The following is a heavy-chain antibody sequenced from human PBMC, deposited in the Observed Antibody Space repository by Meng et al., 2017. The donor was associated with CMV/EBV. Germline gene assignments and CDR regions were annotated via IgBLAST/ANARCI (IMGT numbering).Heavy chain of an antibody. V-gene: IGHV1-69*05. D-gene: IGHD3-10*01. Sequence: SVKVSCKASGGTFSGYAISWVRQAPRQGLEWMGGIIPIFGTANYAQKFQGRVTITTDESTSTAYMELSSLRSEDTAVYYCARGAPPTPRYGSGSYFNVPLYYYYGMDVWGQGTTVTVSS. CDR3: ARGAPPTPRYGSGSYFNVPLYYYYGMDV. CDR2: IIPIFGTA. J-gene: IGHJ6*02. CDR1: GGTFSGYA.